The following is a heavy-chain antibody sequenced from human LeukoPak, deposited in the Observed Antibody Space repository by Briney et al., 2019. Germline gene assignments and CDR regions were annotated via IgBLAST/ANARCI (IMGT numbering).Heavy chain of an antibody. J-gene: IGHJ4*02. CDR2: ISWNSGNI. V-gene: IGHV3-9*01. CDR1: GFTFDDYA. CDR3: AKGLYTRIDY. D-gene: IGHD4-11*01. Sequence: GGSLRLSCAASGFTFDDYAMHWVRQAPGKGLEWVSGISWNSGNIGYADSVKGRFTISRDNAKNSLYLQMNSLRAEDTALYYCAKGLYTRIDYWGQGTLVTVSS.